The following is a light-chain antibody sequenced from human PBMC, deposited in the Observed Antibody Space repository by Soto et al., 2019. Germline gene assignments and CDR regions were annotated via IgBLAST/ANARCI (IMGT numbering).Light chain of an antibody. CDR1: QSVSSH. J-gene: IGKJ4*01. V-gene: IGKV3-15*01. CDR2: EAS. Sequence: EILMTQSPATLSVSPGERATLSCRASQSVSSHLDWYQQKPGQAPGLLIFEASTRATGIPPRFSGSGSGTEVTLTIINLQSEDFAVYDCQQYSSWPLTFGGGTKVEIK. CDR3: QQYSSWPLT.